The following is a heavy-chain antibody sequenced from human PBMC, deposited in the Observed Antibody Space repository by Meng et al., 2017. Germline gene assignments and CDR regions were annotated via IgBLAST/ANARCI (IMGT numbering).Heavy chain of an antibody. CDR3: ARFPKLYCSGGSCYLSAFDI. CDR1: GGSCSGYY. D-gene: IGHD2-15*01. CDR2: INHSGST. V-gene: IGHV4-34*01. J-gene: IGHJ3*02. Sequence: SETLSLTCAGYGGSCSGYYWSWIRQPPGKGLEWIGEINHSGSTNYNPSLKSRVTISVDTSKNQFSLKLSSVTAADTAVYYCARFPKLYCSGGSCYLSAFDIWGQGTMVTVSS.